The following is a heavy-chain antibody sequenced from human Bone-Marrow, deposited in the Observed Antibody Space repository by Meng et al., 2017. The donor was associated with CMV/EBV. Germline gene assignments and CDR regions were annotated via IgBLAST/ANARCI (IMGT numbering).Heavy chain of an antibody. CDR2: ISCYNGDT. J-gene: IGHJ4*02. CDR3: ARDPSNTSGRYAYFDS. V-gene: IGHV1-18*01. D-gene: IGHD6-19*01. Sequence: QVQLLQSGGEVKKPGASVMVSSRASGYTFTHHGISWIRQAPGQGLEWLGWISCYNGDTIYAQKVQGRFTMTMDKSASTAYMDLRSLRSDDTAIYYCARDPSNTSGRYAYFDSWGQGTLVTVSS. CDR1: GYTFTHHG.